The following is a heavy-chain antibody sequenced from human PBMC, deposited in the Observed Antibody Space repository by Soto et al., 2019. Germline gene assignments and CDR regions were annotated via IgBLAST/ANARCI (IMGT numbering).Heavy chain of an antibody. V-gene: IGHV4-59*01. J-gene: IGHJ5*02. CDR2: IYYSGNT. Sequence: SETLSLTCTVSGGSISSYYWSWIRQPPGKGLELIGYIYYSGNTNYNPSLKSRVTISVDTSKNQFSLKLSSVTAADTAVYYCARILGFCSSTSCYPRFDPWGQGSLVTVSS. D-gene: IGHD2-2*01. CDR1: GGSISSYY. CDR3: ARILGFCSSTSCYPRFDP.